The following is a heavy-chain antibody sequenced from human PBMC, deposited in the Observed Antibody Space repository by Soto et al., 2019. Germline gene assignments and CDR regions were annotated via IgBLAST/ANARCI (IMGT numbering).Heavy chain of an antibody. CDR2: IYYSGST. V-gene: IGHV4-39*01. J-gene: IGHJ6*02. Sequence: PSETLSLTCTVSGGSISSSSYYWGWIRQPPGKGLEWIGSIYYSGSTYYNPSLKSRVTISVDTSKNQFSLKLSSVTAADTAVYYCASHYGSGSYPYYYGMDVWGQGTTVTVSS. CDR1: GGSISSSSYY. CDR3: ASHYGSGSYPYYYGMDV. D-gene: IGHD3-10*01.